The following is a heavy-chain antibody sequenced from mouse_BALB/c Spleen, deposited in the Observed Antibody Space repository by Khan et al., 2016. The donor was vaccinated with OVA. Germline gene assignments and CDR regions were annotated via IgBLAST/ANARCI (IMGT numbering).Heavy chain of an antibody. Sequence: EVQLQESGPGLVKPSQSLSLTCTVTGYSITSGYGWNWIRQFPGNKLEWMGYISYSGSTNYNPSLKSRISITRDTSKNQFFMQLNSVTTEDTATXYCARTARIKYWGQGTTLTFSS. D-gene: IGHD1-2*01. CDR3: ARTARIKY. CDR2: ISYSGST. V-gene: IGHV3-2*02. J-gene: IGHJ2*01. CDR1: GYSITSGYG.